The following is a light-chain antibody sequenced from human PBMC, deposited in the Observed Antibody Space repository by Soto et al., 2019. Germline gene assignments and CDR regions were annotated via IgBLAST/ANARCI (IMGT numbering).Light chain of an antibody. Sequence: QSALTQPASVSGSPGQSIAISCTGTSSDVGGFNYVSWYQQHPGKAPKFMIYDVSTRPSGVSDRFSGSKSGNTASLTISGIQAEDEAYYYCASYTTSTSYVFGTGTKLTVL. J-gene: IGLJ1*01. CDR2: DVS. V-gene: IGLV2-14*03. CDR3: ASYTTSTSYV. CDR1: SSDVGGFNY.